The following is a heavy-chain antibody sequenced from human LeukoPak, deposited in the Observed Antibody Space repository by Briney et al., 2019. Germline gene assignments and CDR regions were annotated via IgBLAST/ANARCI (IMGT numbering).Heavy chain of an antibody. D-gene: IGHD3-22*01. CDR3: ARSYDSSGYYFDY. CDR1: GGSISSGSYY. J-gene: IGHJ4*02. V-gene: IGHV4-61*02. Sequence: SKTLSLTCTVSGGSISSGSYYWSWIRQPAGKGLEWIGRIYTSGSTNYNSSLKSRVTISVDTSKNQFSLKLSSVTAADTAVYYCARSYDSSGYYFDYWGQGTLVTVSS. CDR2: IYTSGST.